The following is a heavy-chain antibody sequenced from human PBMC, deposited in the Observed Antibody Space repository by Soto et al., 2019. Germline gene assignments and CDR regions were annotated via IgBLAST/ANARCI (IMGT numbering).Heavy chain of an antibody. CDR2: ISSSGSTI. D-gene: IGHD3-3*01. CDR3: ARMPRVVLEWLLLYFDY. Sequence: GGSLRLSCAASGFTFSDYYMSWIRQAPGKGLEWVSYISSSGSTIYYADSVKGRFTISRDNAKNSLYLQMNSLRAEDTAVYYCARMPRVVLEWLLLYFDYWGQGTLVTVSS. V-gene: IGHV3-11*01. CDR1: GFTFSDYY. J-gene: IGHJ4*02.